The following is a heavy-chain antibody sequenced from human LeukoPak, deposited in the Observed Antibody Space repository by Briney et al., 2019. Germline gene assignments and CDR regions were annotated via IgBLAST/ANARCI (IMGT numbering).Heavy chain of an antibody. CDR1: GFTFSSYE. D-gene: IGHD6-13*01. CDR2: ISSSGSTI. V-gene: IGHV3-48*03. J-gene: IGHJ4*02. CDR3: ARDKGLIAAAGTFDY. Sequence: GGSLRLSCAASGFTFSSYEMNWVRQAPGKGLEWVSYISSSGSTIYYADSVKGRFTISRDNAKNSLYLQMNSLRAEDTAVYYCARDKGLIAAAGTFDYWGQGTLVTVSS.